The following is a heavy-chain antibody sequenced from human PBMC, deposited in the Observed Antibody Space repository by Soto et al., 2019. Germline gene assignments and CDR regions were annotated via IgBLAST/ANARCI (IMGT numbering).Heavy chain of an antibody. CDR1: GGSISSYY. V-gene: IGHV4-59*01. J-gene: IGHJ3*02. CDR3: EHTRTRYDFWSGYSDDAFDI. CDR2: IYYSGST. Sequence: PSETLSLTCTVSGGSISSYYWSWIRQPPGKGLEWIGYIYYSGSTNYNPSLKSRVTISVDTSKNQFSLKLSSVTAADTAVYYWEHTRTRYDFWSGYSDDAFDIWCHGTMVT. D-gene: IGHD3-3*01.